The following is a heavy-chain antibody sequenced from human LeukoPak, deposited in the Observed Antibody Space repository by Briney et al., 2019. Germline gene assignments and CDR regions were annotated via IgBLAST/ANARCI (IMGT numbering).Heavy chain of an antibody. Sequence: PGGSLRLSCSASGFTFSSYAMHWVRQAPGKGLEYVSAIISNGINTYYADSVKGRFTISRDNSKGTLDLQMSSLRVEDTAVYYCVKDHDRNWNDKGYFDYWGQGTLVTVSS. CDR3: VKDHDRNWNDKGYFDY. CDR1: GFTFSSYA. D-gene: IGHD1-1*01. CDR2: IISNGINT. V-gene: IGHV3-64D*09. J-gene: IGHJ4*02.